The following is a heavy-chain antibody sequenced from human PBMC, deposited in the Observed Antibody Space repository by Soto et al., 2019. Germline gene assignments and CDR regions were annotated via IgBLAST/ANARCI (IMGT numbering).Heavy chain of an antibody. CDR2: IDPSDSYT. J-gene: IGHJ6*02. Sequence: PVESLKISCKVSGYSFTSYWISWVRQMPGKGLEWMGRIDPSDSYTNYSPSFQGHVTISADKSISTAYLQMNSLKTEDTAVYYCTTGILTGYSILYYGMDVWGQGTTVTVSS. V-gene: IGHV5-10-1*01. CDR1: GYSFTSYW. CDR3: TTGILTGYSILYYGMDV. D-gene: IGHD3-9*01.